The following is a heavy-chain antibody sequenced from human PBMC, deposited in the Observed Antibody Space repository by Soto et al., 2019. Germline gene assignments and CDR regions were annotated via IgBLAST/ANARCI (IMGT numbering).Heavy chain of an antibody. D-gene: IGHD6-25*01. Sequence: QVQLQQWGAGLLKPSETLSLTCTVYGGSFSDYCWSWIRQPPGKGQEWIGEVDHWGTNFFNPSLKRSVTISIDTSKNQFSLDVRDFIAADRDGYYCASCRDAAMRDMGTWFDPWGQGTLVTGAS. CDR3: ASCRDAAMRDMGTWFDP. CDR2: VDHWGTN. J-gene: IGHJ5*02. V-gene: IGHV4-34*01. CDR1: GGSFSDYC.